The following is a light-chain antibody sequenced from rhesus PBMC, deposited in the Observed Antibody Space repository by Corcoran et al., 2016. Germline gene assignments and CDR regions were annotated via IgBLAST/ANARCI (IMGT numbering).Light chain of an antibody. V-gene: IGKV1-37*01. J-gene: IGKJ1*01. CDR1: QGISSN. Sequence: DIQMTQSPSSLSASVGDRVTITCRASQGISSNLAWNQQKPGKAPKPLIYYASNLESGVPSRFRGRGSRTEFTLTLSSLQPEDFSTYYCQQYNSDPWTFGQGTKVEIK. CDR2: YAS. CDR3: QQYNSDPWT.